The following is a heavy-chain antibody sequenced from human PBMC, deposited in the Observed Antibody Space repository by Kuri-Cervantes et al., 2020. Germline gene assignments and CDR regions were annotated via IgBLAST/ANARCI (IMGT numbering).Heavy chain of an antibody. V-gene: IGHV4-4*07. Sequence: GSLRLSCTVSGGSISSYYWSWIRQPAGKGLEWIGRIYTSGSTNYNPSLKSRVTMSVDTSKNQFSLKLSSVTAADTAVYYCASSNSPLYSSTSKGGFDYWGQGTLVTVSS. CDR1: GGSISSYY. J-gene: IGHJ4*02. D-gene: IGHD6-13*01. CDR2: IYTSGST. CDR3: ASSNSPLYSSTSKGGFDY.